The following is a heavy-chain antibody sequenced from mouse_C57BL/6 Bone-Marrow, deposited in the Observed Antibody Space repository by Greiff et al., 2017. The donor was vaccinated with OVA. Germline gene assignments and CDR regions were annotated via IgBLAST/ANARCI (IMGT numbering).Heavy chain of an antibody. Sequence: QVQLQQSGAELARPGASVKLSCKASGYTFTSSGISWVKQRTGQGLEWIGEIYPRSGNTYYNEKFKGKATLTADKSSSTAYMELRSLTSEDSAVYFCARGTGTKGYFDYWGQGTTLTVSS. V-gene: IGHV1-81*01. D-gene: IGHD4-1*01. CDR1: GYTFTSSG. CDR2: IYPRSGNT. J-gene: IGHJ2*01. CDR3: ARGTGTKGYFDY.